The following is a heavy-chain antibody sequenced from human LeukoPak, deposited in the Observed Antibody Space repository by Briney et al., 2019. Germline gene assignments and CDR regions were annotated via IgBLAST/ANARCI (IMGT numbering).Heavy chain of an antibody. Sequence: GGSLSLSCAASGFTVSSNYMSWVRQAPGKGLEWVSAIYSGGSTYYADSVKGRFTISRDNSKNTLYLQMNSLRAEDTAVYYCARDWGQQLVGAWGQGTLVTVSS. D-gene: IGHD6-13*01. V-gene: IGHV3-66*01. J-gene: IGHJ5*02. CDR1: GFTVSSNY. CDR3: ARDWGQQLVGA. CDR2: IYSGGST.